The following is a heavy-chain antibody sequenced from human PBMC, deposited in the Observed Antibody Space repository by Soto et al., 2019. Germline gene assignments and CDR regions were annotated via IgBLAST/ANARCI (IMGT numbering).Heavy chain of an antibody. J-gene: IGHJ5*02. Sequence: SETLSLTCSVYGGSINSSSYFWGWVRQPPGKGLEWIGSIYYSGSTYYNPSLRSRVTISVDTSKNQFSLKLSSVTAADTAVFYCARHYSSGSRNWFDPWGQGTLVTVSS. V-gene: IGHV4-39*01. CDR3: ARHYSSGSRNWFDP. CDR1: GGSINSSSYF. CDR2: IYYSGST. D-gene: IGHD6-19*01.